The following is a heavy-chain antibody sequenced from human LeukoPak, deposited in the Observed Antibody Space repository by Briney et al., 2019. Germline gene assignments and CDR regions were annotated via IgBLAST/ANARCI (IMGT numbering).Heavy chain of an antibody. Sequence: PSETLSLTCTVSVGSISSSSYYWGWIRQPPGKGLEWIGSIYYSGNTYYSPSLKSRVTISVDTSKNQFSLKLSSVTAADTAVHYCARPYSSGWYPFDYWGQGNLVTVSS. D-gene: IGHD6-19*01. CDR3: ARPYSSGWYPFDY. CDR1: VGSISSSSYY. J-gene: IGHJ4*02. V-gene: IGHV4-39*01. CDR2: IYYSGNT.